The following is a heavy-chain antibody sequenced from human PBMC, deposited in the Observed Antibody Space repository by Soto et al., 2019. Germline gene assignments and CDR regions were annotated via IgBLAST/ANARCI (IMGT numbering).Heavy chain of an antibody. J-gene: IGHJ4*02. CDR1: GGSISSSSYY. CDR3: ARQEVDCSGGSCYHLFDY. D-gene: IGHD2-15*01. Sequence: SETLSLTCTVSGGSISSSSYYWGWIRQPPGKGLEWIGSIYYSGSTYYNPSRKSRVTISVNTSKNQFSLKLSSVTAADTAVYYCARQEVDCSGGSCYHLFDYWGQGTLVTVSS. CDR2: IYYSGST. V-gene: IGHV4-39*01.